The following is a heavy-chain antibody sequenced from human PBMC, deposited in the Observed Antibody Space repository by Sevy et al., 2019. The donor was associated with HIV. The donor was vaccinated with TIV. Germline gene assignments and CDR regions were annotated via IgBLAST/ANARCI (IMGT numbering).Heavy chain of an antibody. CDR2: IKSKTDSGTT. CDR3: TTGLSEWLPLDY. V-gene: IGHV3-15*01. Sequence: GGSLRLSCAASGFTFSNAWMSWVRQAPGKGLEWVGRIKSKTDSGTTDYAAPVKGRFTSTRDDSKNTLYLQMNSLKTEDTAVYYGTTGLSEWLPLDYWGQGTLVTVSS. J-gene: IGHJ4*02. CDR1: GFTFSNAW. D-gene: IGHD6-19*01.